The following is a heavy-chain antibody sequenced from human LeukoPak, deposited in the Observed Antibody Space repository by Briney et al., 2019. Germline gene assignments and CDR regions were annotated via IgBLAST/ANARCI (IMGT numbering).Heavy chain of an antibody. V-gene: IGHV3-48*01. CDR2: ISSSSSTI. Sequence: GGSLRLSCVTSGFPFSSYTMNWVRQAPGKGLEWVSYISSSSSTIYYADSVKGRFTISRDNAKNSLYLQMNSLRAEDTAVYYCARDLSLTAFDYWGQGTLVTVSS. J-gene: IGHJ4*02. D-gene: IGHD1-14*01. CDR3: ARDLSLTAFDY. CDR1: GFPFSSYT.